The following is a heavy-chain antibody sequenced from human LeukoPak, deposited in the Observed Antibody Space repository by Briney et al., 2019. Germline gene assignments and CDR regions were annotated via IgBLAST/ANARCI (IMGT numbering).Heavy chain of an antibody. J-gene: IGHJ3*02. D-gene: IGHD4-17*01. CDR2: ISGSGGST. CDR3: AKDRSGDYGDNDDAFDI. CDR1: GFTFSSYA. Sequence: PGGSLRLSCAASGFTFSSYAMSWVRQAPGRGLEWVSTISGSGGSTYYADSVKGRFTISRDNSKNTLHLQMNSLRAEDTAVYYCAKDRSGDYGDNDDAFDIWGQGTMVTVSS. V-gene: IGHV3-23*01.